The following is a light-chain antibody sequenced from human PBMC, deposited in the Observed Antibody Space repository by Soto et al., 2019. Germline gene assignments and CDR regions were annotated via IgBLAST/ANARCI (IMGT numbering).Light chain of an antibody. CDR3: QSYDGSLSGSI. CDR2: KVN. V-gene: IGLV2-14*01. J-gene: IGLJ2*01. Sequence: QPASVSGSPGQSTTISCTGTSSDVGHPYNYVSWYQQYPGKAPKLLIFKVNNRPSGISGRFSGSKSGNTASLTISGLQAEDEGDYYCQSYDGSLSGSIFGGGTKLTVL. CDR1: SSDVGHPYNY.